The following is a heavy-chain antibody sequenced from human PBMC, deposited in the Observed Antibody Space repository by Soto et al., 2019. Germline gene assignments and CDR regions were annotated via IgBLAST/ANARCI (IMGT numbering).Heavy chain of an antibody. D-gene: IGHD6-19*01. J-gene: IGHJ4*02. CDR3: ARGYSSGWFDY. V-gene: IGHV3-48*04. Sequence: GGSLRLSCAASGFTFSSYSMNWVRQAPGKGLEWVSYISSSSSTIYYADSVKGRFTISRDNAKNSLYLQMNSLRAEDTAVYYCARGYSSGWFDYWGQGTLVTVSS. CDR2: ISSSSSTI. CDR1: GFTFSSYS.